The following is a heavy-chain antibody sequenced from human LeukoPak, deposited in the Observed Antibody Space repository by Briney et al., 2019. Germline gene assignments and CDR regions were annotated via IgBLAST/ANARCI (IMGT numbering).Heavy chain of an antibody. CDR2: ISGSGGST. Sequence: TGVSLRLSCAASGFTFGSYAMSWVRQAPGKGLEWVSAISGSGGSTYYADSVKGRFTISRDNSKNTLYLQMNSLRAEDMAVYYCAKDQYSSSWPQPFDYWGQGTLVTVSS. V-gene: IGHV3-23*01. D-gene: IGHD6-13*01. CDR1: GFTFGSYA. CDR3: AKDQYSSSWPQPFDY. J-gene: IGHJ4*02.